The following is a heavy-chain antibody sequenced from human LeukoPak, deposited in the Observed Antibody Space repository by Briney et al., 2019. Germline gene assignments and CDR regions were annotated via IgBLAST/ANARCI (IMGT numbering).Heavy chain of an antibody. V-gene: IGHV3-23*01. CDR2: ISGSGGST. CDR3: AKDRRGFGELYTDWFDP. J-gene: IGHJ5*02. D-gene: IGHD3-10*01. CDR1: GFTFSSYG. Sequence: GGTLRLSCAASGFTFSSYGMSWVRQAPGKGLEWVSAISGSGGSTYYADSVKGRFTISRDNSKNTLYLQMNSLRAEDTAVYYCAKDRRGFGELYTDWFDPWGQGTLVTVSS.